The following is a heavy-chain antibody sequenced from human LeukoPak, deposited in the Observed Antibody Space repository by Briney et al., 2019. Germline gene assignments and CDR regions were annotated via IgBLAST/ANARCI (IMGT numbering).Heavy chain of an antibody. Sequence: ASVKVSCKASGYTFSGFYIHWVRQAPGQGLEWMGWTNPNSGDTGYAQNFQGRVTMTRDTSINTAYMELSSLRSEDTAVYYCARTPRNGYIEGYWGQGTLVTVSS. J-gene: IGHJ4*02. CDR1: GYTFSGFY. V-gene: IGHV1-8*02. CDR2: TNPNSGDT. D-gene: IGHD5-24*01. CDR3: ARTPRNGYIEGY.